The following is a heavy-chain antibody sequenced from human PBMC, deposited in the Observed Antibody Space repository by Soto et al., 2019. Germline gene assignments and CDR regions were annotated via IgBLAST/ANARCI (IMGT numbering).Heavy chain of an antibody. J-gene: IGHJ3*02. CDR1: RFSFSNYA. D-gene: IGHD4-17*01. CDR2: ITGSGGGT. CDR3: STDPNGVYIGAFDN. V-gene: IGHV3-23*01. Sequence: EVQLLESGGRLVPPGGSLRLSCAGSRFSFSNYAMTWARQAPGEGLEWVSSITGSGGGTTYADSVKGRFTISRDNSKNILYLQMDSLRADDTAVYYCSTDPNGVYIGAFDNWGQGTMVTVSS.